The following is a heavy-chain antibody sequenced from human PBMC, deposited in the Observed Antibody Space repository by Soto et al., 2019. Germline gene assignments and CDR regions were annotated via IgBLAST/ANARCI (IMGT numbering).Heavy chain of an antibody. Sequence: ESGGGLIQPGGSLRLSCAASGFTVSSNYMSWVRQAPGKGLEWVSVIYSGGSTYYADSVKGRFTISRDNSKNTLYLQMKSLRAEDTAVYYCARDRVESGYPEYFQHWGQGTLVTVSS. J-gene: IGHJ1*01. CDR2: IYSGGST. V-gene: IGHV3-53*01. CDR1: GFTVSSNY. CDR3: ARDRVESGYPEYFQH. D-gene: IGHD3-22*01.